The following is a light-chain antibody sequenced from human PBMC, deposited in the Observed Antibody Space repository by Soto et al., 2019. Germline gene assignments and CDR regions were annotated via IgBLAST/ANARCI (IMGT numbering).Light chain of an antibody. V-gene: IGKV1-5*01. J-gene: IGKJ4*01. CDR3: QQYNSYPLT. Sequence: DIQMTESPSTLSASVGNKVTITCRASQSISSWLAWYQQKPGKAPKLLIYDASSLESGVPSRFSGSGSGTEFTLTISSLQPDDFATYYCQQYNSYPLTFGGGTKVDIK. CDR2: DAS. CDR1: QSISSW.